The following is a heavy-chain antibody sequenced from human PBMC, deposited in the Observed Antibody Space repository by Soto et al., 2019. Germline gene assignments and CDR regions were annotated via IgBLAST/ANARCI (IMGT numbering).Heavy chain of an antibody. J-gene: IGHJ6*01. Sequence: TLRVPKSVSAGTISRGYYYGSWLRQPPGKGLEWIGYIYYSGSTYYNPSLKSRVTISVDTSKNQFSLKLSSVTAADTAVYYCARFRSYCVSGIQRRPGSNY. CDR3: ARFRSYCVSGIQRRPGSNY. CDR2: IYYSGST. D-gene: IGHD3-10*01. V-gene: IGHV4-30-4*01. CDR1: AGTISRGYYY.